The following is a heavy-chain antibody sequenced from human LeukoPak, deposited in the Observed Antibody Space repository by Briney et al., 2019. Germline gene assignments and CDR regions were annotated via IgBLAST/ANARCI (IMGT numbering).Heavy chain of an antibody. CDR1: GGTFNSYS. CDR3: ARGAPKYYFGSESRNYFFDR. CDR2: VIPILNVA. D-gene: IGHD3-10*01. Sequence: EASVKVSCKTSGGTFNSYSLSWLRQAPGQRLEWLEGVIPILNVANYSQTFQDRVTITADTSTSVAYMELISLKPDDTAVYYCARGAPKYYFGSESRNYFFDRWGQGTLVTVSS. J-gene: IGHJ4*02. V-gene: IGHV1-69*10.